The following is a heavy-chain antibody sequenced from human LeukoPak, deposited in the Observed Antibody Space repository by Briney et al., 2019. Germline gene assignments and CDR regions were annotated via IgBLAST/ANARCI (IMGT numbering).Heavy chain of an antibody. J-gene: IGHJ4*02. CDR3: ARVIAAAGYYFDY. V-gene: IGHV1-2*02. CDR2: INPNSGGT. D-gene: IGHD6-13*01. CDR1: GYTFTGYY. Sequence: ASVKVSCKASGYTFTGYYMHWVRQAPGQGLEWMGWINPNSGGTNYAQKFQGRVTMTRDTSISTAYMELSRLRSVDTAVYYCARVIAAAGYYFDYWGQGTLVTVSS.